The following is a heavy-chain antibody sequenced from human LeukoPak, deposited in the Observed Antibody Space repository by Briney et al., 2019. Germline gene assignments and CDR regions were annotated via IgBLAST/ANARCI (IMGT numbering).Heavy chain of an antibody. Sequence: GGSLRLSCAASGFTFSNFWMSWVRQAPGKGLEWVSYISSSGSTIYYADSVKGRFTISRDNAKNSLYLQMNSLRAEDTAVYYCARDPRRDGYIDYFDYWGQGTLVTVSS. V-gene: IGHV3-48*04. D-gene: IGHD5-24*01. CDR1: GFTFSNFW. CDR3: ARDPRRDGYIDYFDY. J-gene: IGHJ4*02. CDR2: ISSSGSTI.